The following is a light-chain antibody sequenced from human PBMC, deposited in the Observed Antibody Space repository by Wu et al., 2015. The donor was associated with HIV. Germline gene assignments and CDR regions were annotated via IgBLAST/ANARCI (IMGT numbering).Light chain of an antibody. Sequence: DIVLTQSPDTLSLSPGERATLSCRVSESISGYLAWFQQRPGQPPTLLIYGASSRAAGIPDRFSGSGSGTEFTLTISGLQPDDFATYFCEHFNVYYTFGQGTKLEI. CDR1: ESISGY. V-gene: IGKV3D-15*01. J-gene: IGKJ2*01. CDR2: GAS. CDR3: EHFNVYYT.